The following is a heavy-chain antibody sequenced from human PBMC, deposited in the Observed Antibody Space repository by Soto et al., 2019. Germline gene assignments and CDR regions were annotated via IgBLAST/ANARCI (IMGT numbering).Heavy chain of an antibody. CDR3: ASVLFYDSSSSYYYFVY. D-gene: IGHD3-22*01. J-gene: IGHJ4*02. CDR1: GYTFTSYG. V-gene: IGHV1-18*04. Sequence: ASVKVSCKASGYTFTSYGISWVRQAPGQGLEWMGWISAYNGNTNYAQKLQGRVTMTTDTSTSTAYMEPRSLRSDDTAASHCASVLFYDSSSSYYYFVYWGQGTLFTSPQ. CDR2: ISAYNGNT.